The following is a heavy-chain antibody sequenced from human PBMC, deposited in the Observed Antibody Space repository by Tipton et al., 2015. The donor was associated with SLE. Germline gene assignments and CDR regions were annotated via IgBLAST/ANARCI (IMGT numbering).Heavy chain of an antibody. CDR1: GYSFISYW. Sequence: QSGVEVKKPGESLKISCKGSGYSFISYWIGWVRQMPGKGLEWMGIIYPGDSDTRYSPPFQGQVTISADKSISTAYLQWSSLKASATAMYYCARSVWWLPPDYYYYMDVWGKGTTVTVSS. D-gene: IGHD5-12*01. CDR3: ARSVWWLPPDYYYYMDV. V-gene: IGHV5-51*03. J-gene: IGHJ6*03. CDR2: IYPGDSDT.